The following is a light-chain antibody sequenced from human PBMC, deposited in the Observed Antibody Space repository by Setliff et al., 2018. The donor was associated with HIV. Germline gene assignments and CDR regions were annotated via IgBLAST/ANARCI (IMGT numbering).Light chain of an antibody. CDR2: EVT. Sequence: QSALTQPASVSGSPGQSINTSCTGGSSDVGSPLSSVPWYQQNPGEVPKLLIFEVTRRPSGISDRFSASKSGNTASLTISGLQTEDEADYYCCSYGRGDIWIFGGGTKVTVL. J-gene: IGLJ2*01. CDR3: CSYGRGDIWI. CDR1: SSDVGSPLSS. V-gene: IGLV2-23*02.